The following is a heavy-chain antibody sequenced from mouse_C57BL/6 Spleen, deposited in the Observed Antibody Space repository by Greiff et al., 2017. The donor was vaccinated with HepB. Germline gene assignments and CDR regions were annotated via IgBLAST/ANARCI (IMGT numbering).Heavy chain of an antibody. D-gene: IGHD1-1*01. V-gene: IGHV1-47*01. CDR1: GYTFTTYP. CDR3: ARGRNYYGSSYCWYFDV. CDR2: FHPYNDDT. Sequence: QVQLKQSGAELVKPGASVKMSCKASGYTFTTYPIEWMKQNHGKSLEWIGNFHPYNDDTKYNEKFKGKATLTVEKSSSTVYLELSRLTSDDSAVYYCARGRNYYGSSYCWYFDVWGTVTTVTVSS. J-gene: IGHJ1*03.